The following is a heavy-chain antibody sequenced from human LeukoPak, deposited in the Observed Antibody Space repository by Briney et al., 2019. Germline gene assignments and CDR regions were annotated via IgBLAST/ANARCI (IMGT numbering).Heavy chain of an antibody. CDR3: ARQKWKSYSGSYVGYFQN. CDR1: GGSFNDYY. Sequence: TSEALSLTCAVYGGSFNDYYWTWIRQSPGKGLEWIGEINHTGRTNYNPSLKSRVTISVDTSKNQFSLNLNSVTAAGTGVYYCARQKWKSYSGSYVGYFQNWGQGTLVTVSS. D-gene: IGHD1-26*01. V-gene: IGHV4-34*01. J-gene: IGHJ1*01. CDR2: INHTGRT.